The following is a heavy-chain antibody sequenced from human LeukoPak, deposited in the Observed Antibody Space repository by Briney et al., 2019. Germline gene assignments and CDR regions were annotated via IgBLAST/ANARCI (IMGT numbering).Heavy chain of an antibody. CDR3: AKNTVTSEEYFYYYMDV. Sequence: GSSVKVSCKTSGYTFTSYGLSWVRQAPGQGLEWMGCIITYNGNTYYSQKLQGRVTMTTDTSTSTAYMELRSLRSDDTAVYYCAKNTVTSEEYFYYYMDVWGKGTTVTVSS. J-gene: IGHJ6*03. V-gene: IGHV1-18*01. CDR1: GYTFTSYG. CDR2: IITYNGNT. D-gene: IGHD4-17*01.